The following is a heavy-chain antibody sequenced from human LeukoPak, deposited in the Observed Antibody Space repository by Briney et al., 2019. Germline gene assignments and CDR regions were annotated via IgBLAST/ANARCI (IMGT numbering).Heavy chain of an antibody. V-gene: IGHV4-34*01. CDR3: ARGAPYQLLLHYYYYYMDV. D-gene: IGHD2-2*01. CDR2: INHSGST. CDR1: GGSFSGYY. Sequence: SETLSLTCAVYGGSFSGYYWSWIRQPPGKGLEWIGEINHSGSTNYNPSLKSRVTISVDTSKNQFSLKLSSVTAADTAAYYCARGAPYQLLLHYYYYYMDVWGKGTTVTVSS. J-gene: IGHJ6*03.